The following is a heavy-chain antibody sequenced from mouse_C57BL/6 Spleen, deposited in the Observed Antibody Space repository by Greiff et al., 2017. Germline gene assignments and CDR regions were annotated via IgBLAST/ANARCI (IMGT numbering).Heavy chain of an antibody. D-gene: IGHD3-3*01. J-gene: IGHJ2*01. CDR1: GYSFTGYY. Sequence: VQLQQSGPELVKPGASVKISCKASGYSFTGYYMNWVKQSPEKSLEWIGEINPSTGGTTYNQKFKAKATLTVDKSSSTAYMQLKSLTSEDSAVYYWARGGGRGYFDYWGQGTTLTVSS. V-gene: IGHV1-42*01. CDR3: ARGGGRGYFDY. CDR2: INPSTGGT.